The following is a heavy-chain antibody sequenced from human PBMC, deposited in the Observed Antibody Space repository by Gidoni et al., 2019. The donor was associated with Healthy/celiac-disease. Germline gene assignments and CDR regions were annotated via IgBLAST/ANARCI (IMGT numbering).Heavy chain of an antibody. D-gene: IGHD4-4*01. J-gene: IGHJ2*01. CDR1: GGTFSSYT. CDR2: IIPILGIA. Sequence: QVQLVQSGAEVKKPGSSVKVSCKASGGTFSSYTISWVRQAPGQGLEWMGRIIPILGIANYAQQFQGRVTITADKSTSTAYMELSSLRSEDTAVYYCASDYSNYEGYFDLWGRGTLVTVSS. CDR3: ASDYSNYEGYFDL. V-gene: IGHV1-69*02.